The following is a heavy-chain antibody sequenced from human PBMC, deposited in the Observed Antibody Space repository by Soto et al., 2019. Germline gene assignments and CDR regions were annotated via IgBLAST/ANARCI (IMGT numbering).Heavy chain of an antibody. CDR3: ARQYAYSTTWYPFDY. CDR1: LYTFTSNP. Sequence: ASVKVSFKASLYTFTSNPMNWLRQAPGQRPEWMGVINVGNGNTRYSQKFQGRVTMTRYTSATTAYMELSSLRSEDTAVYYCARQYAYSTTWYPFDYWGQGTLVTVSS. J-gene: IGHJ4*02. V-gene: IGHV1-3*01. CDR2: INVGNGNT. D-gene: IGHD3-16*01.